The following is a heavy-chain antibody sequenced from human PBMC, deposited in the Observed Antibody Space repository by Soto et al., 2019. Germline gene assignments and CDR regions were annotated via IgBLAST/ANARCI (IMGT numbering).Heavy chain of an antibody. CDR1: GGTISSWY. CDR2: IYYSGST. Sequence: QVQLQESGPGLVKPSETLSLTCTVSGGTISSWYWSWNRQPPGKGLEWLGYIYYSGSTNCNPSLKRRVTIAVDASKNQSALRLSSVAAADTAVYYCARRYGSAIDCWGQGTLVTVSS. CDR3: ARRYGSAIDC. D-gene: IGHD1-26*01. V-gene: IGHV4-59*08. J-gene: IGHJ4*02.